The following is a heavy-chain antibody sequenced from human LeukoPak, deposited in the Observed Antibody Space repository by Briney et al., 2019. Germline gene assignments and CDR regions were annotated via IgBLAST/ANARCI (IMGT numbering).Heavy chain of an antibody. CDR1: GFTFSSYS. D-gene: IGHD2-15*01. CDR3: ARVCSGGSCYSVGY. CDR2: ISSSSSYI. V-gene: IGHV3-21*01. Sequence: GGSLRLSCAASGFTFSSYSTNWVRQAPGKGLEWVSSISSSSSYIYYADSVKGRFTISRDNAKNSLYLQMNSLRAGDTAVYYCARVCSGGSCYSVGYWGQGTLVTVSS. J-gene: IGHJ4*02.